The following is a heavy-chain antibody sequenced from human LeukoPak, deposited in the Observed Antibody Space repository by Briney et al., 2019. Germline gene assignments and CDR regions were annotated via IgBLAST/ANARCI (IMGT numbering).Heavy chain of an antibody. CDR2: INHSGST. CDR1: GGSFSGYY. V-gene: IGHV4-34*01. J-gene: IGHJ4*02. D-gene: IGHD3-22*01. Sequence: PSETLSLTCTVSGGSFSGYYWSWIRQPPGKGLEWIGEINHSGSTNYNPSLKSRVTISVDTSKNQFSLKLSSVTAADTAVYYCARGGPTSSGSYYFDYWGQGTLVTVSS. CDR3: ARGGPTSSGSYYFDY.